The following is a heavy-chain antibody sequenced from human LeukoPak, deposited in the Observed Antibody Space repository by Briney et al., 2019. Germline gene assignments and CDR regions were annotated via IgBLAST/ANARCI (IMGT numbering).Heavy chain of an antibody. J-gene: IGHJ4*02. Sequence: GASVKVSCKASGYTFTSYYMHWVRQAPGQGLEWMGIINPSGGSTGYAQKFQGRVTMTRDTSTSTVYMELSSLRSEDTAVYYCARDQLGRITIFGVVIGYFDYWGQGTLVTVSS. V-gene: IGHV1-46*01. CDR2: INPSGGST. CDR3: ARDQLGRITIFGVVIGYFDY. D-gene: IGHD3-3*01. CDR1: GYTFTSYY.